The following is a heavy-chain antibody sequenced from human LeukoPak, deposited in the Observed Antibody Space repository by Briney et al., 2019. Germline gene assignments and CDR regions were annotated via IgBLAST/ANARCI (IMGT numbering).Heavy chain of an antibody. J-gene: IGHJ4*02. V-gene: IGHV3-21*01. CDR3: ARGGRELRYFDWLEQVYYFGY. D-gene: IGHD3-9*01. CDR2: ISSSSSYI. CDR1: GFTFSSYS. Sequence: TPGGSLRLSCAASGFTFSSYSMNWVRQAPGKRLEWVSSISSSSSYIYYADSVKGRFTISRDNAKNSLYLQMNSLRAEDTAVYYCARGGRELRYFDWLEQVYYFGYWGQGTLVTVSS.